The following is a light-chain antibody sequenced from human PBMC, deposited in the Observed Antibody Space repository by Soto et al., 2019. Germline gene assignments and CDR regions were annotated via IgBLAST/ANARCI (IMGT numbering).Light chain of an antibody. J-gene: IGKJ5*01. Sequence: DIVMTQSPLSLPVTPGEPASISCKSSQSLLHTNGYNYLDWYLQKPGQSPKLLISLNSNRASGVXDXXSGTGSGTDFTLKNSRVETEDVAFYYCMQALQTPLTFGQGTRLESK. V-gene: IGKV2-28*01. CDR2: LNS. CDR3: MQALQTPLT. CDR1: QSLLHTNGYNY.